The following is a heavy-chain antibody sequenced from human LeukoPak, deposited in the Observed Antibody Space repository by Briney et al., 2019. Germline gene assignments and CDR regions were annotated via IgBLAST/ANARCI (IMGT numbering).Heavy chain of an antibody. J-gene: IGHJ5*02. V-gene: IGHV3-21*01. D-gene: IGHD2-15*01. Sequence: PGGSLRLSCAASGFTFSSYSMNWVRQAPGKGLEWVSSISSSSSYIYYADSVKGRFTISRDNAKNSLYLQMNSLRAEDTAVYYCARDRRGYCSGGSCARGFDPWGQGTLVTVSS. CDR3: ARDRRGYCSGGSCARGFDP. CDR1: GFTFSSYS. CDR2: ISSSSSYI.